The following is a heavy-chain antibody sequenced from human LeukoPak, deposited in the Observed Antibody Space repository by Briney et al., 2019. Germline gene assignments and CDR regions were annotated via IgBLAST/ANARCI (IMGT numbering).Heavy chain of an antibody. CDR1: GFTFSSYS. J-gene: IGHJ4*02. Sequence: GSLRLSCAASGFTFSSYSMNWVRQAPGKGLEWVSSISSSSSYIYYADSVKGRFTISRDNAKNSLYLQMNSLRAEDTAVYYCARDLEWLRGFDYRGQGTLVTVSS. CDR2: ISSSSSYI. CDR3: ARDLEWLRGFDY. D-gene: IGHD5-12*01. V-gene: IGHV3-21*01.